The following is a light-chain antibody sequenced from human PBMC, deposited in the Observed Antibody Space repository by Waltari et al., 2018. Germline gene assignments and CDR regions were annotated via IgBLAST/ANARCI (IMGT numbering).Light chain of an antibody. CDR3: QAWDSNVVS. CDR2: KDS. V-gene: IGLV3-1*01. Sequence: SYDLTQPPSVSVSPGQTASITCSGDKLGDKYACWYPQKPGQSPVVVIYKDSPRPSGFPERFSGSDSWNTAPMTISGAQALEEADYYCQAWDSNVVSFGGGTKLTVL. CDR1: KLGDKY. J-gene: IGLJ2*01.